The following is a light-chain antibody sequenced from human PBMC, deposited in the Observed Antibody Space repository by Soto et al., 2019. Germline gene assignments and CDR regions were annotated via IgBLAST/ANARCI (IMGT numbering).Light chain of an antibody. Sequence: QSALTQPASVSGSPGQSITISCTGTSSDVGGYNYVSWYLQHPGNAPKLMIYDVSNRPSGVSNRFSGSKSGNTASLTISGLQAEDEADYYCSSYTSSSTVVFGGGTQLTVL. CDR1: SSDVGGYNY. J-gene: IGLJ2*01. CDR2: DVS. CDR3: SSYTSSSTVV. V-gene: IGLV2-14*01.